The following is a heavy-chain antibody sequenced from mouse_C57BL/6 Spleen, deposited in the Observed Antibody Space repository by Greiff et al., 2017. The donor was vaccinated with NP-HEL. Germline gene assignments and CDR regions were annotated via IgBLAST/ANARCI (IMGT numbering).Heavy chain of an antibody. Sequence: QVQLKQSGAELVRPGTSVKVSCKASGYAFTNYLIEWVKQRPGQGLEWIGVINPGSGGTNYNEKFKGKATLTADKSSSTAYMQLSSLTSEDSAVYFCARFGYDPYYAMDYWGQGTSVTVSS. J-gene: IGHJ4*01. CDR1: GYAFTNYL. V-gene: IGHV1-54*01. CDR2: INPGSGGT. D-gene: IGHD2-2*01. CDR3: ARFGYDPYYAMDY.